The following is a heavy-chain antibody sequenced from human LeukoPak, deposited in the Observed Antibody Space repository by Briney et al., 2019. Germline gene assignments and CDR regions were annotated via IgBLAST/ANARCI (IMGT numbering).Heavy chain of an antibody. D-gene: IGHD6-19*01. CDR3: ARVSLAIAVAGTDYFDY. CDR2: ISYDGSNK. CDR1: GFTFSSYA. V-gene: IGHV3-30*04. Sequence: PGGSLRLSCAASGFTFSSYAMHWVRQAPGKGLEWVAVISYDGSNKYYADSVKGRFTISRDNSKNTLYLQMNSLRAEDTAVYYCARVSLAIAVAGTDYFDYWGQGTLVTVSS. J-gene: IGHJ4*02.